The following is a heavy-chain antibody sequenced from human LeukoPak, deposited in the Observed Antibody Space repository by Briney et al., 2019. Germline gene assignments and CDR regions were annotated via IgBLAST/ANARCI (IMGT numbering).Heavy chain of an antibody. CDR3: ARSGGYYYMDV. J-gene: IGHJ6*03. D-gene: IGHD4-23*01. Sequence: ASLKVSCKASGYTFTGYYMHWVRQAPGQGLEWMGWINPNSVGTNYAQKFQGRVTIIRDTSISTAYMELSRLRSDDTAVYYCARSGGYYYMDVWGKGTTVTVSS. CDR2: INPNSVGT. CDR1: GYTFTGYY. V-gene: IGHV1-2*02.